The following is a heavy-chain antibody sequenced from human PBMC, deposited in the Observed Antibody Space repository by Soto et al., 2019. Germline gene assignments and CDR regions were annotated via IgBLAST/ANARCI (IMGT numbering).Heavy chain of an antibody. CDR3: TTDPSITIFGVVRDD. V-gene: IGHV3-15*01. D-gene: IGHD3-3*01. Sequence: XGSLRLTCAASGFTFSNACMSWVRQAPGKGLEWVGRIKSRTDGGTTDYAAPVKGRFTISRDDSKNTLYLQMNSLKTEDTAVYYCTTDPSITIFGVVRDDWGQGTLVTVSS. CDR1: GFTFSNAC. J-gene: IGHJ4*02. CDR2: IKSRTDGGTT.